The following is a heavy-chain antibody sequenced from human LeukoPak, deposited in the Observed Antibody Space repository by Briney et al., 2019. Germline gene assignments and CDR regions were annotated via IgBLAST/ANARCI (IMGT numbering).Heavy chain of an antibody. CDR1: GYSISSGYC. CDR3: ARAYYYDSSGYFDY. CDR2: IYHSGAT. V-gene: IGHV4-38-2*01. D-gene: IGHD3-22*01. J-gene: IGHJ4*02. Sequence: SETLSLTCAVSGYSISSGYCWGWIRQPPGKGLEWFGSIYHSGATYYNPSLKSRVTISVDTSKNQFSLKLSSVTAADTAVYYCARAYYYDSSGYFDYWGRGALVTVSS.